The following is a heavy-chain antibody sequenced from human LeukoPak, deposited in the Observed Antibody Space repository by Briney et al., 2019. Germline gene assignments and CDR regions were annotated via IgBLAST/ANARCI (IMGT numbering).Heavy chain of an antibody. D-gene: IGHD4-23*01. Sequence: ASVKVSCKASGYTFTGYYIHWVRQAPGQGLEWMGRINPNSGGTNYAQKFQGRVTMTRDTSISTAYMELSRLRSDDTAVYYCARDRAEYGGNSLGYWGQRTLVTVSS. CDR2: INPNSGGT. J-gene: IGHJ4*02. V-gene: IGHV1-2*06. CDR3: ARDRAEYGGNSLGY. CDR1: GYTFTGYY.